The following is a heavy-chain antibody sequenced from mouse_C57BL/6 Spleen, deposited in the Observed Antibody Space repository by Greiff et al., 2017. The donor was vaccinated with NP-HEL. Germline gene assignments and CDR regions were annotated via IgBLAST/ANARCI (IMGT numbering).Heavy chain of an antibody. CDR2: IDPSDSYT. D-gene: IGHD2-1*01. V-gene: IGHV1-69*01. J-gene: IGHJ2*01. Sequence: VQLQQPGAELVMPGASVKLSCKASGYTFTSYWMHWVKQRPGQGLEWIGEIDPSDSYTNYNQKFKGKSTLTVDKSSSTAYMQLSSLTSEDSAVYYGARSYGNYYDDWGQGTTLTVSS. CDR1: GYTFTSYW. CDR3: ARSYGNYYDD.